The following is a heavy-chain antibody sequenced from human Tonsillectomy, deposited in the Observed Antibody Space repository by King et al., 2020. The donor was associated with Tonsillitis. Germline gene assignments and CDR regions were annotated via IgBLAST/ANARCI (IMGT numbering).Heavy chain of an antibody. J-gene: IGHJ1*01. Sequence: VQLQESGPGLVKPSQTLSLTCTVSVGSISSGGYYWSWIRQHPGKGLDWSGYIYYSGSTYYNPSLKSRVTISVDTAKNQFSLKLSPVTAADTAVYYLARDDRDYYGFTRFQHWGQGTLVTVSS. CDR2: IYYSGST. CDR1: VGSISSGGYY. CDR3: ARDDRDYYGFTRFQH. D-gene: IGHD3-10*01. V-gene: IGHV4-31*03.